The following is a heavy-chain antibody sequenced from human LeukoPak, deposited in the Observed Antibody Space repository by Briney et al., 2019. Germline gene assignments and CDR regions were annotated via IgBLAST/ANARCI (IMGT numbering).Heavy chain of an antibody. D-gene: IGHD3-3*01. CDR1: GYSFTRYW. V-gene: IGHV5-51*01. Sequence: GESLKISCKASGYSFTRYWIGWVRQMPGKGLEWVGIIYVGNSHTRFSPSFQGQVTISVDKSINTAYLQWSSLKASDTAMYYCARHSSETYPAYFDFWGPGTLVTVSS. J-gene: IGHJ4*02. CDR2: IYVGNSHT. CDR3: ARHSSETYPAYFDF.